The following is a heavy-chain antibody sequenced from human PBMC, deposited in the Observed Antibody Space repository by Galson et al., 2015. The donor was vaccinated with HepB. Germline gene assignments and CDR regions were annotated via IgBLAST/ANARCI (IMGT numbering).Heavy chain of an antibody. D-gene: IGHD6-19*01. CDR2: ISSDGSST. CDR3: ATDPFSGGAY. CDR1: RFTFSTYA. J-gene: IGHJ4*02. V-gene: IGHV3-30*14. Sequence: SLRLSCAASRFTFSTYAMHWVRQAPGKGLEWLSFISSDGSSTYYTDSVKGRFTISRDNSKNTLYLQMDSLRAEDTAIYHCATDPFSGGAYWGQGTLVTVSS.